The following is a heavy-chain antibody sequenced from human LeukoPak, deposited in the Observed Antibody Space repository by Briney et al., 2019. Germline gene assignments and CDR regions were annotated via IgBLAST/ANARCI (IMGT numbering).Heavy chain of an antibody. V-gene: IGHV1-46*01. CDR2: INPSGGST. D-gene: IGHD6-6*01. Sequence: GASVKVSCKASGGTFSSYAISWVRQAPGQGLEWIGIINPSGGSTSYAQKFQGRVTMTRDTSTSTVYMELSSLRSEDTAVYYCARDLSPGARHPTGVDYWGQGTLVTVSS. CDR1: GGTFSSYA. J-gene: IGHJ4*02. CDR3: ARDLSPGARHPTGVDY.